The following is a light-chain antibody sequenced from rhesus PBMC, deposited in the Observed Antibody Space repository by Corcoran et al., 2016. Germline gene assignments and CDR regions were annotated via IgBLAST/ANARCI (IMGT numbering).Light chain of an antibody. CDR2: KTS. CDR3: LQYTTTPFT. CDR1: QTINNW. J-gene: IGKJ3*01. V-gene: IGKV1-22*01. Sequence: DIQMTQSPSSLSASVGDTVTITCRASQTINNWLDWYQQKPGKAPKLLIYKTSSLQTGVPSRFSGSGSGTDFKLTITSLQPEDFSSYYCLQYTTTPFTLGPGTKLDV.